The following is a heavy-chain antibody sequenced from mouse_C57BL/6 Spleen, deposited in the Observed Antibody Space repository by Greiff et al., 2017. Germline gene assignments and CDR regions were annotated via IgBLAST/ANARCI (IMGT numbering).Heavy chain of an antibody. CDR3: HYYGSSYDWYFDV. V-gene: IGHV1-54*01. CDR1: GYAFTNYL. CDR2: INPGSGGT. Sequence: VQLQQSGAELVRPGTSVKVSCKASGYAFTNYLIEWVKQRPGQGLEWIGVINPGSGGTNYNEKFKGKATLTADKSSSTAYMQLSSLTSEDSAVYFCHYYGSSYDWYFDVWGTGTTVTVSS. J-gene: IGHJ1*03. D-gene: IGHD1-1*01.